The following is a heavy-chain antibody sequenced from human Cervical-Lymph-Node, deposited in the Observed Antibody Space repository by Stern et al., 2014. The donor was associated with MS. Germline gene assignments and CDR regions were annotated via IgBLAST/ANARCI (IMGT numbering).Heavy chain of an antibody. CDR2: IYYSGTT. CDR1: GGSISSDNYY. CDR3: AKDHFTTSLDV. D-gene: IGHD3-22*01. J-gene: IGHJ6*02. V-gene: IGHV4-31*03. Sequence: QVQLEESGPGLVKPSQTLSLPCTVSGGSISSDNYYWTWIRPHPGKGLEWIGHIYYSGTTYHNPFLKSRVLSNIDTHQTHSPPMLSSVTAAATAVYYCAKDHFTTSLDVWGHGTTVTVS.